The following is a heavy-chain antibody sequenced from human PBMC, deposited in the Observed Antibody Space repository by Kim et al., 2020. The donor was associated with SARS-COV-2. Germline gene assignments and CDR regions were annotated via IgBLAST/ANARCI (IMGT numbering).Heavy chain of an antibody. D-gene: IGHD3-10*01. Sequence: ADSVKGRSTISRDNAKNSLYLQMNSLRAEDTAVYYCARELKSSRFGELYYWGQGTLVTVSS. V-gene: IGHV3-21*01. CDR3: ARELKSSRFGELYY. J-gene: IGHJ4*02.